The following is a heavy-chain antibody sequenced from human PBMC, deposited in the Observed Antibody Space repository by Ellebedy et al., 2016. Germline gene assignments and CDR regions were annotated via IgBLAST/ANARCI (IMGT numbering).Heavy chain of an antibody. J-gene: IGHJ6*02. Sequence: GESLKISXAASGFTFSSYAMHWVRQAPGKGLEWVAVISYDGSNKYYADSVKGRFTISRDNAKNTLYLQMNSLRAEDTAVYYCARGTHCGGDCYSWVDYYYGMDVWGQGTTVTVSS. D-gene: IGHD2-21*02. CDR1: GFTFSSYA. V-gene: IGHV3-30-3*01. CDR3: ARGTHCGGDCYSWVDYYYGMDV. CDR2: ISYDGSNK.